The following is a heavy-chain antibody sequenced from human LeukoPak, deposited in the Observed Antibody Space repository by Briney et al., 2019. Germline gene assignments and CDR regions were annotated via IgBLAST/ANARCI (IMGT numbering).Heavy chain of an antibody. CDR3: ARDQRYYGSGRYNPAYGRRWFDP. D-gene: IGHD3-10*01. Sequence: SETLSLTCTVSGGSISSSSYYWGWIRQPPGKGLEWIGSIYYSGSTYYNPSLKSRVTISVDTSKNQFSLKLSSVTAADTAVYYCARDQRYYGSGRYNPAYGRRWFDPWGQGTLVTVSS. J-gene: IGHJ5*02. CDR2: IYYSGST. V-gene: IGHV4-39*07. CDR1: GGSISSSSYY.